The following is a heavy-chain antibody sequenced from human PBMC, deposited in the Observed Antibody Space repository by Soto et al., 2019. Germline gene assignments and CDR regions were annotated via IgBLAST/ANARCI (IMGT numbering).Heavy chain of an antibody. J-gene: IGHJ3*02. CDR3: AGVWGYSYGLASDI. Sequence: QLQLQESGSGLVKPSQTLSLTCAVSGGSISSGGDSWSWIRQPPGKGLEWIGYIYHSGSTYYNPSLKSRVTISVDRSKSQFSLKLSSVTAADTAVYYCAGVWGYSYGLASDIWGQGTMVTVSS. D-gene: IGHD5-18*01. CDR1: GGSISSGGDS. CDR2: IYHSGST. V-gene: IGHV4-30-2*01.